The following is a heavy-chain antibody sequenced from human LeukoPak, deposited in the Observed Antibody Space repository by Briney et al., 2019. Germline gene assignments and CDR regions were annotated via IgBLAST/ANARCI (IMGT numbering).Heavy chain of an antibody. CDR2: MSGSGGST. V-gene: IGHV3-23*01. J-gene: IGHJ6*03. Sequence: GGSLRLSCAASEFTFSSYAMNWVRQAPGKGLEWVSAMSGSGGSTYYADSVKGRFTISRDNAKNSLYLQMNSLRAEDTAVYYCARDGVLRYFDWLFPYYMDVWGKGTTVTISS. CDR1: EFTFSSYA. CDR3: ARDGVLRYFDWLFPYYMDV. D-gene: IGHD3-9*01.